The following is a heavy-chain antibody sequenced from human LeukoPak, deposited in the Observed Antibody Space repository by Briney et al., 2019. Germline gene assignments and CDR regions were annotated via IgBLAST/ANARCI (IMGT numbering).Heavy chain of an antibody. CDR3: ARGYSSSYDAFDI. J-gene: IGHJ3*02. D-gene: IGHD6-6*01. V-gene: IGHV3-30-3*01. CDR2: ISYDGSNK. CDR1: GLTFSSYA. Sequence: PGGSLRLTCAASGLTFSSYAMHWVRQAPGKGLEGVAVISYDGSNKYYADSVKGRFTISRDNSKNTLYLQMNSLRAEDTAVYYCARGYSSSYDAFDIWGQGTMVTVSS.